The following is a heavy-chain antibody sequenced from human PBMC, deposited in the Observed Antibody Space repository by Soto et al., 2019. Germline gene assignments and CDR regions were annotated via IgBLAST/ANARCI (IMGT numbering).Heavy chain of an antibody. CDR2: INHSGST. Sequence: ETLSLTCAVYGGSFSGYYWSWIRQPPGKGLEWIGEINHSGSTNYNPSLKSRVTISVDTSKNQFSLKLSSVTAADTAVYYCARVKEVAVAGTGYNWFDPWGQGTLVTVSS. J-gene: IGHJ5*02. V-gene: IGHV4-34*01. CDR3: ARVKEVAVAGTGYNWFDP. CDR1: GGSFSGYY. D-gene: IGHD6-19*01.